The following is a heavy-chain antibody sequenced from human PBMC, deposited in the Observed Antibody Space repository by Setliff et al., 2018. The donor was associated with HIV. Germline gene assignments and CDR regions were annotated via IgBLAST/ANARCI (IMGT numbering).Heavy chain of an antibody. Sequence: ASVKVSCKASGYTFTSYAMNWVRQAPGQGLEWMGMINTNTGNPTYAQGFTGRFVFSLDTSVSTAYLQISSLKAEDTAVYFCARDLKRPNSNFWGGYPIPFDSWGQGTLVTVSS. D-gene: IGHD3-3*01. CDR1: GYTFTSYA. CDR3: ARDLKRPNSNFWGGYPIPFDS. J-gene: IGHJ4*02. CDR2: INTNTGNP. V-gene: IGHV7-4-1*02.